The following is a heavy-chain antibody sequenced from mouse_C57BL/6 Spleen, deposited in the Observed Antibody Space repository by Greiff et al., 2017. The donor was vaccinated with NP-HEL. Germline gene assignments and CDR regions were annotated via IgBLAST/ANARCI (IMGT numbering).Heavy chain of an antibody. CDR2: IYPGSGST. CDR1: GYTFTSYW. Sequence: QVQLQQPGAELVKPGASVKMSCKASGYTFTSYWITWVKQRPGQGLEWIGDIYPGSGSTNYNEKFKSKATLTVDTSSSTAYMQLSSLTSEDSAVYYCARKGPYDGPLDYWGQGTTLTVSS. CDR3: ARKGPYDGPLDY. J-gene: IGHJ2*01. D-gene: IGHD2-3*01. V-gene: IGHV1-55*01.